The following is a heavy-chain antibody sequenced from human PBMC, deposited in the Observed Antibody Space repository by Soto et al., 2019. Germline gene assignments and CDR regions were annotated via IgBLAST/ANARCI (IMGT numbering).Heavy chain of an antibody. CDR2: ISSSSSYI. D-gene: IGHD5-12*01. V-gene: IGHV3-21*01. Sequence: KPGGSLRLSCAASGFTFSSYSMNWVRQAPGKGLEWVSSISSSSSYIYYADSVKGRFTISRDNAKNSLYLQMNSLRAEDTAVYYCARATRGVATMDVWGKGTTVTVSS. CDR1: GFTFSSYS. CDR3: ARATRGVATMDV. J-gene: IGHJ6*04.